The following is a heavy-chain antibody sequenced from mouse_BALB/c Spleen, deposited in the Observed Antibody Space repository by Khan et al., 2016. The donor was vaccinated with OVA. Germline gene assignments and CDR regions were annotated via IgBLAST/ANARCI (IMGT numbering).Heavy chain of an antibody. CDR2: INPHIGET. CDR3: ARSDGSDFDY. J-gene: IGHJ2*01. Sequence: EVQLVESGPELVKPGASVKISCKASGYSFTGYFMNWVMQSHGKSLEWIGRINPHIGETFYNQMFKGKATLTVDASSSTAHMELRSLASEDSAVYYCARSDGSDFDYWGQGTTLTVSS. V-gene: IGHV1-20*02. CDR1: GYSFTGYF. D-gene: IGHD1-1*01.